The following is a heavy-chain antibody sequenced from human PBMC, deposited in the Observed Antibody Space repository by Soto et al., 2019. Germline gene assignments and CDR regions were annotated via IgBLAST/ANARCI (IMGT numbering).Heavy chain of an antibody. V-gene: IGHV3-30-3*01. CDR1: GFTFSSYA. Sequence: LRLSCAASGFTFSSYAMHWVRQAPGKGLEWVAVISYDGSNKYYADSVKGRFTISRDNSKNPLYLQMNSLRAEDTAVYYCARGSRYNWNYGTFDYWGQGTLVTVS. J-gene: IGHJ4*02. CDR2: ISYDGSNK. CDR3: ARGSRYNWNYGTFDY. D-gene: IGHD1-7*01.